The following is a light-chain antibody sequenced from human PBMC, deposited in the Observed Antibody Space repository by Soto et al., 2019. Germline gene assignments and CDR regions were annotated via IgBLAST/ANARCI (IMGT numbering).Light chain of an antibody. V-gene: IGLV2-14*01. CDR1: SSDIGDYNY. J-gene: IGLJ3*02. CDR2: EVS. CDR3: SLYTISRV. Sequence: QSALTQPASVSGSPGQSITISCTGTSSDIGDYNYVSWYQQHPGKAPKLMIYEVSNRPSGVSSRFSGSKSGNTASLTISGLQAEDEADYYCSLYTISRVFGGGTKLTVL.